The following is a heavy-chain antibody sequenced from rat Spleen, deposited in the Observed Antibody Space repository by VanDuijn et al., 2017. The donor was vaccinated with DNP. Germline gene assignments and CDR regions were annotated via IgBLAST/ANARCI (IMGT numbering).Heavy chain of an antibody. CDR2: IWSGGST. V-gene: IGHV2-4*01. D-gene: IGHD1-6*01. J-gene: IGHJ2*01. CDR1: GFSLTSYG. CDR3: TRSIYTTDYYYVVFDY. Sequence: QVQLKESGPGLVQPSQTLSLTCTVSGFSLTSYGVSWVRQPPGKGLEWIGAIWSGGSTDYNSALKSRLSISRDTSKSQVFLKVKSLKTEDTGIYYCTRSIYTTDYYYVVFDYWGQGVMVTVSS.